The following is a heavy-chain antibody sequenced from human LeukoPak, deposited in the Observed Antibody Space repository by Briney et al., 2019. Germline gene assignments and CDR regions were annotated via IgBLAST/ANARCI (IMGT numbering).Heavy chain of an antibody. CDR1: GFTFSSYS. CDR2: ISSSSSYI. D-gene: IGHD6-19*01. Sequence: GGSLRLSCAASGFTFSSYSMNWVRQAPGKGLEWVSSISSSSSYIYYADSVKGRFTISRDNAKNSLYLQMNSLRAEDTAVYYCAREIAVAGTPNWFDPWGQGTLVTVSS. J-gene: IGHJ5*02. V-gene: IGHV3-21*01. CDR3: AREIAVAGTPNWFDP.